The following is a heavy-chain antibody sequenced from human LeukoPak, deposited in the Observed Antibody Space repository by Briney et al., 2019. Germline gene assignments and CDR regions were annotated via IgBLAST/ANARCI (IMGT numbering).Heavy chain of an antibody. J-gene: IGHJ4*02. D-gene: IGHD2-2*01. Sequence: GGSLRLSCAASGFTFSNYGMHWVRQAPGKGLEWVAVISYDGNSKYYVDSVKGRFTISRDNSKNTLHLQMNGLRAEDTAVYYCAKGYCSSTSCYPEAPSDYWGQGTLVTVSS. CDR2: ISYDGNSK. CDR3: AKGYCSSTSCYPEAPSDY. CDR1: GFTFSNYG. V-gene: IGHV3-30*18.